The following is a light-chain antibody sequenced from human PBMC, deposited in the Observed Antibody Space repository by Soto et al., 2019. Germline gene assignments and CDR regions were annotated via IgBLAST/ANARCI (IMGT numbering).Light chain of an antibody. CDR2: GAS. Sequence: EIVMTHSPATLSVSPVERATLSFSSSQSVSSNLALYQQKPGQAPSLLIYGASPRATGIPARFSGSGSGTEFTLTISRLQSEDFAVYYCQQSNNWPPITVGQGTRPELK. CDR1: QSVSSN. J-gene: IGKJ5*01. V-gene: IGKV3-15*01. CDR3: QQSNNWPPIT.